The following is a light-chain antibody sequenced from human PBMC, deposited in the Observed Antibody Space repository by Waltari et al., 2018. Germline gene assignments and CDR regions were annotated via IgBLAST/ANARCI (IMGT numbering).Light chain of an antibody. CDR2: GAS. V-gene: IGKV1-39*01. CDR1: QSISKY. J-gene: IGKJ2*01. CDR3: QQSYTTPNT. Sequence: DIQMTQSPSSLSASVGDRVTITCRASQSISKYLNWYKQKPGKAPKLLIYGASSLQSGVPPRFSGSGSGTEFTLTISSLQPEDFATYSCQQSYTTPNTFGQGTKLEI.